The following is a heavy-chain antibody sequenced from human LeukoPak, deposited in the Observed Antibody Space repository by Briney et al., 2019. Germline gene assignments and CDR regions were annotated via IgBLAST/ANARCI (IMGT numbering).Heavy chain of an antibody. V-gene: IGHV4-39*01. CDR2: IYYSGST. J-gene: IGHJ4*02. Sequence: TSETLSLTCTVSGGSISSSSYYWGWIRQPPGKGLEWIGSIYYSGSTYYNPSLKSRVTISVDTSKNQFSLKLSSVTAADTAAYYCARQANPGDLDYWGQGTLVTVSS. CDR1: GGSISSSSYY. D-gene: IGHD7-27*01. CDR3: ARQANPGDLDY.